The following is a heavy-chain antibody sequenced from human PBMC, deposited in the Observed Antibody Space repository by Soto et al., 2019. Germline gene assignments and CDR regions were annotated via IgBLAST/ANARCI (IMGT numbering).Heavy chain of an antibody. V-gene: IGHV3-33*01. Sequence: QVQLVESGGGVVQPGRSLRLSCEGSGFTFRNHGMHWICQSPGKGLEWLAVIWYDGSEKYYADSVKGRFTISRDNSKNTLYLQMNSLKVEDTAIYYCARWSNNKVVDPWGQGTVVTVS. D-gene: IGHD1-1*01. CDR1: GFTFRNHG. CDR2: IWYDGSEK. CDR3: ARWSNNKVVDP. J-gene: IGHJ5*02.